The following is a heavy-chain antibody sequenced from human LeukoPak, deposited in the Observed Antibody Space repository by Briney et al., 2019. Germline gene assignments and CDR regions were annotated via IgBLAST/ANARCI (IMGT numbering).Heavy chain of an antibody. Sequence: PGGSLRLFCAASGFTFNNYWMNCVRQAPGKGLEWVANIKQDGSEKKYVDSVKGRFTISRDNAKKSLYLQMNSLRAEDTAVYYCARGKYDSSGYPLLGFDYWGQGTLVTVSS. CDR2: IKQDGSEK. CDR3: ARGKYDSSGYPLLGFDY. CDR1: GFTFNNYW. J-gene: IGHJ4*02. V-gene: IGHV3-7*01. D-gene: IGHD3-22*01.